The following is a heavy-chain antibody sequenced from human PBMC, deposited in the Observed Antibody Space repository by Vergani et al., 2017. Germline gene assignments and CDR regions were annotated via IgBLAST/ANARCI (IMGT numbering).Heavy chain of an antibody. Sequence: EVHLLESGGGLVQSGGSLRLSCAASGFTFSNSAVSWVRQAPGRGLAWVSSISGPGLSTYYADSVTGRFSISRDNSKNTLSLQMNSLTAEDTAIYYFAGPQGTSAYYYGGFDYWGQGILVTVSS. D-gene: IGHD3-22*01. J-gene: IGHJ4*02. V-gene: IGHV3-23*01. CDR2: ISGPGLST. CDR1: GFTFSNSA. CDR3: AGPQGTSAYYYGGFDY.